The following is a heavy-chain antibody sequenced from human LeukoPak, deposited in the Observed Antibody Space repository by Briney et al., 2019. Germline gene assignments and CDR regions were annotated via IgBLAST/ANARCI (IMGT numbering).Heavy chain of an antibody. CDR2: INHSGST. Sequence: SETQSLTCAVYGGSFSGYYWSWIRQPPGKGLEWIGEINHSGSTNYNPSLKSRVTISVDTSKNQFSLKLSSVTAADTAVYYCARGRDFWSGYGYWGQGTLVTVSS. J-gene: IGHJ4*02. CDR1: GGSFSGYY. CDR3: ARGRDFWSGYGY. V-gene: IGHV4-34*01. D-gene: IGHD3-3*01.